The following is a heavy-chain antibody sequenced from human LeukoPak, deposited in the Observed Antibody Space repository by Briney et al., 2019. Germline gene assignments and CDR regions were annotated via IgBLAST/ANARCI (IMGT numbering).Heavy chain of an antibody. Sequence: GASVKVSCKASGYTFTGYYMHWVRQAPGQGLEWMGWINPNNGDTNFAQKFQGRVTMTRDTSIATAYMELSRLTSDDTAVYYCARDSIGFTIFGNYWGQGTLVTVSS. CDR1: GYTFTGYY. V-gene: IGHV1-2*02. CDR2: INPNNGDT. CDR3: ARDSIGFTIFGNY. J-gene: IGHJ4*02. D-gene: IGHD3-3*01.